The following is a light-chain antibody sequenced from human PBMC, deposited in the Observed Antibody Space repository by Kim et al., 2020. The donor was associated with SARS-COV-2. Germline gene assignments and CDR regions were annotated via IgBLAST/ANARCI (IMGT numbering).Light chain of an antibody. CDR2: DVS. Sequence: QSALTQPRSVSGSPGQSVTISCTGTSSDVGGYNYVSWYQQHPGKAPKLMIYDVSKRPSGVPDRFSGSKSGNTASLTISGLQTEDEADYYCCSYAGSSYVLFGGGTRLTVL. V-gene: IGLV2-11*01. CDR1: SSDVGGYNY. CDR3: CSYAGSSYVL. J-gene: IGLJ2*01.